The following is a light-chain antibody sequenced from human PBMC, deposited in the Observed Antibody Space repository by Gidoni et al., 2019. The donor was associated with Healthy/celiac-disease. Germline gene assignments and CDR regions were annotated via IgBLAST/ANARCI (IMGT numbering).Light chain of an antibody. CDR2: GNS. CDR3: QSYDSSLSGVV. CDR1: SPNIGAGYD. J-gene: IGLJ2*01. V-gene: IGLV1-40*01. Sequence: QSVLTQPPSVSGAPGQRATLSCTGRSPNIGAGYDVHCYQHLPGTAPKLLIYGNSKRPSGVPDRFSGSKSGTSASLAITGLQAEDEADYYCQSYDSSLSGVVFGGGTKLTVL.